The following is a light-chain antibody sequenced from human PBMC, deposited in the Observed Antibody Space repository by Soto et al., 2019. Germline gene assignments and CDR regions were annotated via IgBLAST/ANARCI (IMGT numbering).Light chain of an antibody. Sequence: QSVLTQPASVSGSPGQSITISCTGTSSDDGGYNHVSWYQQHPGKAPKLMIYEVSNRPSGVSNRFSGSKSGNTASLTISGLQAEDEADYYCSSYTSSSTLCVFGTGTKLTVL. J-gene: IGLJ1*01. V-gene: IGLV2-14*01. CDR3: SSYTSSSTLCV. CDR1: SSDDGGYNH. CDR2: EVS.